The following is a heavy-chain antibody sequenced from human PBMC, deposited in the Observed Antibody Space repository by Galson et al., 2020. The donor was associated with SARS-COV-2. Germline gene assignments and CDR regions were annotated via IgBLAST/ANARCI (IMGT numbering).Heavy chain of an antibody. J-gene: IGHJ2*01. CDR2: IYPSWST. V-gene: IGHV4-38-2*01. CDR3: ARQGVTMKFLLTVPGWFFDL. Sequence: SETLSLTCAVSGVSISTTNYWSWIRQAPGKGLEWIGSIYPSWSTYYNPSPQKRVNNSLDTSKNQFTPRLTSMTAADTALYYCARQGVTMKFLLTVPGWFFDLWGRGTLVTVS. CDR1: GVSISTTNY. D-gene: IGHD3-16*01.